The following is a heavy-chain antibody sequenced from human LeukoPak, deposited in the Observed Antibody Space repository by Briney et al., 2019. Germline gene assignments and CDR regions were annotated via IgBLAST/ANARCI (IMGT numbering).Heavy chain of an antibody. Sequence: PGGSLRLSCLASGFTVSTNYMSWVRQAPGEGLEWVSVIYAGGYTYYADSVKGRFTISRDDFNDMVYLQMNSLRAEDTAVYYCARHQSDYYYYGMDVWGQGTTVTVSS. V-gene: IGHV3-53*01. CDR2: IYAGGYT. D-gene: IGHD2-2*01. CDR1: GFTVSTNY. J-gene: IGHJ6*02. CDR3: ARHQSDYYYYGMDV.